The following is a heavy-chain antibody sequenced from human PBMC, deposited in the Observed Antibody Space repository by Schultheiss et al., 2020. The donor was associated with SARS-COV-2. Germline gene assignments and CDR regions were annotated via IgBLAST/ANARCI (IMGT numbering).Heavy chain of an antibody. V-gene: IGHV1-69*13. CDR3: ARGGDTATTYYFDY. J-gene: IGHJ4*02. D-gene: IGHD5-18*01. CDR2: IIPILGTT. Sequence: SVKVSCKASGGTLRSYAISWVRQAPGQGLEWMGGIIPILGTTNHAQKFQGRVTITADESTSTVYMELSRLRSEDAAVYYCARGGDTATTYYFDYWGQGTLVTVSS. CDR1: GGTLRSYA.